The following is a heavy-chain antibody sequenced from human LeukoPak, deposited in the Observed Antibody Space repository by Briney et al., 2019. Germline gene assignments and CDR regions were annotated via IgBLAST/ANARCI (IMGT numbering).Heavy chain of an antibody. CDR2: ISSSGSYI. D-gene: IGHD6-6*01. Sequence: GGSLRLSCAASGFTFNSYSMNWVRQAPGKGLEWVSCISSSGSYIYYSDSVKGRFTISRDNTKNSLYLQMNSLRVEDTAVYYCARDELASSPGYFDYWGQGTLVTVSS. V-gene: IGHV3-21*01. CDR1: GFTFNSYS. CDR3: ARDELASSPGYFDY. J-gene: IGHJ4*02.